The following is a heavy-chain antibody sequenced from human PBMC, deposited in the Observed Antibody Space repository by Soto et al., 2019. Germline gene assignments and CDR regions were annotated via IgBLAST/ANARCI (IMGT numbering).Heavy chain of an antibody. V-gene: IGHV1-3*05. CDR1: GYTFTSYA. CDR3: ARFCSGGSCYSTGYYGMDV. J-gene: IGHJ6*02. CDR2: INAGNGNT. D-gene: IGHD2-15*01. Sequence: QVQLVQSGAEEKKPGASVKVSCKASGYTFTSYAMHWVRQAPGQRLEWMGWINAGNGNTKYSQKFQGRVTITRDTSASTGYMELSSLRSEDTAVYYCARFCSGGSCYSTGYYGMDVWGQGTTVTVSS.